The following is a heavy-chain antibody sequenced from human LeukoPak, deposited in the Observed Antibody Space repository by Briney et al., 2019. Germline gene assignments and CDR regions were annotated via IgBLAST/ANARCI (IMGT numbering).Heavy chain of an antibody. Sequence: ASVKVSCKASGYTFTSYAMNWVRQAPGQGLEWMGWISAYNGNTNYAQKLQGRVTMTTDTSTSTAYMELRSLRSDDTAVYYCARDADQGGWSSNYDYWGQGTLVTVSS. J-gene: IGHJ4*02. V-gene: IGHV1-18*01. CDR3: ARDADQGGWSSNYDY. D-gene: IGHD6-19*01. CDR2: ISAYNGNT. CDR1: GYTFTSYA.